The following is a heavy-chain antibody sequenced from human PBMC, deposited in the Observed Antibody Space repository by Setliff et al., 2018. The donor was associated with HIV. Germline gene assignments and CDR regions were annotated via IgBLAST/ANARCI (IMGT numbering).Heavy chain of an antibody. V-gene: IGHV3-20*04. J-gene: IGHJ4*02. CDR1: GFTFDDYG. CDR2: INWSGSTT. Sequence: PGGSLRLSCVVSGFTFDDYGMSWVRQTPGAGLEWLSDINWSGSTTGYADSVKGLFTISRDNAKNTVYLQINSLRVEDTALYYCVSDRMEYSVGYYFDSWGQGTLVTVSS. D-gene: IGHD4-4*01. CDR3: VSDRMEYSVGYYFDS.